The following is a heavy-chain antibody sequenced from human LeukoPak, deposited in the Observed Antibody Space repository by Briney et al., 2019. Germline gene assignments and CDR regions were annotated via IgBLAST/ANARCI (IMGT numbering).Heavy chain of an antibody. D-gene: IGHD5-24*01. CDR2: INQDGSGK. CDR1: GFTFSSYW. CDR3: VRHVLRDGY. V-gene: IGHV3-7*01. Sequence: GGSLRLSCAASGFTFSSYWMNWVRQAPGKGLEWVANINQDGSGKYYLDSVKGRFTISRDNAKNSVYLQMNSQRAEDTAVYYCVRHVLRDGYWGQGTLVTVSS. J-gene: IGHJ4*02.